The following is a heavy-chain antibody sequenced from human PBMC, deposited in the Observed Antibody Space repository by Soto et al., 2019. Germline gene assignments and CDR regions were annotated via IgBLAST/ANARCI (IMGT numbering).Heavy chain of an antibody. V-gene: IGHV3-30-3*01. CDR1: GFTFSSYA. Sequence: GGSLRLSCAASGFTFSSYAMHWVRQAPGKGLEWVAVISYDGSNKYYADSVKGRFTISRDNSKNTLYLQMNSLRAEDTAEYYCARSVSQGRAFYFDYWGQGTLVTVSS. CDR3: ARSVSQGRAFYFDY. CDR2: ISYDGSNK. J-gene: IGHJ4*02.